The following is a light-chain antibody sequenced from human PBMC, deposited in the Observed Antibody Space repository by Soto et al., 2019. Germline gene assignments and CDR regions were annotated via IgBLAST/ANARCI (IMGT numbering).Light chain of an antibody. CDR1: QSIASNY. V-gene: IGKV3-20*01. CDR3: QQYGSSPQT. CDR2: GAS. Sequence: EIVLTQSPGTLSLSPGERATLSCRASQSIASNYLAWYQQKAGQAPRLLIYGASSRAAGIPDRFSGSGSGTDFTLTISRLEPEDFAVYYCQQYGSSPQTCGQGTKLEIK. J-gene: IGKJ2*01.